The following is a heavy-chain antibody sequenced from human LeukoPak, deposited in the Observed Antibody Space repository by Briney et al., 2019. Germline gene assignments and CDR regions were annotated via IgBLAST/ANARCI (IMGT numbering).Heavy chain of an antibody. CDR1: GFTFSNYA. V-gene: IGHV3-23*01. Sequence: GGSRRLSCAASGFTFSNYAFAWVRQAPGKGLGWVSGINGNGGRTSHADSVKGRFTISRDNSRNTLYLQMNSLRADDTAIYYCGRDPNGDYIGAFDFWGQGTMVSVSS. CDR3: GRDPNGDYIGAFDF. J-gene: IGHJ3*01. CDR2: INGNGGRT. D-gene: IGHD4-17*01.